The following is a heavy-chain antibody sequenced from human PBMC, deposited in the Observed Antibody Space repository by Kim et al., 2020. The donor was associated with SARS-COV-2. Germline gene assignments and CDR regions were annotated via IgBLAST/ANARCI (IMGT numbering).Heavy chain of an antibody. V-gene: IGHV3-23*01. Sequence: NADPLKGRFTIPRDNSKTPLYLQRNSLRAENTAVYYCAKMAEGLICMDVWGQGTTVTVSS. CDR3: AKMAEGLICMDV. J-gene: IGHJ6*02. D-gene: IGHD6-19*01.